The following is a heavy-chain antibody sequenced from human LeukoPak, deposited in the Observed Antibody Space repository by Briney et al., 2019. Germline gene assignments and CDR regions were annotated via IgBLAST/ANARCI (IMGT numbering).Heavy chain of an antibody. CDR2: INHSGST. Sequence: SETLSLTCAVYGGSFSGYYWSWIRQPPGKGLEWIGEINHSGSTNYNPSLKSRVTISVDTSKNQFSLKLSSVTAADTAVYYCARGRVLAYSSLRRGFDPWGQGTLVTVSS. V-gene: IGHV4-34*01. CDR1: GGSFSGYY. CDR3: ARGRVLAYSSLRRGFDP. D-gene: IGHD6-6*01. J-gene: IGHJ5*02.